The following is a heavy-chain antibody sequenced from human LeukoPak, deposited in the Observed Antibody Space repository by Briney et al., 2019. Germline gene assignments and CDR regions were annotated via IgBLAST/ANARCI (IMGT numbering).Heavy chain of an antibody. Sequence: SETLSLTCAVYGGSFSGYYWSWIRQPPGKGLEWIGEIFESGSTNYNPSLKRRVTISVDKSKNQFSLKLSSVTAADTAVYYCAKDTREGAPGSAFDFWGQGTLVTVSS. D-gene: IGHD1-14*01. CDR3: AKDTREGAPGSAFDF. J-gene: IGHJ3*01. CDR1: GGSFSGYY. CDR2: IFESGST. V-gene: IGHV4-34*12.